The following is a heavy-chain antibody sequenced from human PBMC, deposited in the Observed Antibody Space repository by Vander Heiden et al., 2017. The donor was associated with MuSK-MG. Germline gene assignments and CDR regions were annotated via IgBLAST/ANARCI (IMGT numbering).Heavy chain of an antibody. CDR2: IRSKANSYAT. CDR1: GFTFRGSA. J-gene: IGHJ4*02. CDR3: TSSGSSSWYLGY. Sequence: EVQLVESGGGLVQPGGSLKLSCAASGFTFRGSAMHWVRQASGKGLEWVGRIRSKANSYATAYAASVKGRFTISRDDSKNTAYLQMNSLKTKDTAVYYCTSSGSSSWYLGYWGQGTLVTVSS. D-gene: IGHD6-13*01. V-gene: IGHV3-73*02.